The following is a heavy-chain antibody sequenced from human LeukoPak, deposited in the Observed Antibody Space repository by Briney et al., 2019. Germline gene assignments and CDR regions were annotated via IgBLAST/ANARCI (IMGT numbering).Heavy chain of an antibody. CDR2: ISWNSGSI. CDR1: GFTFDDYA. J-gene: IGHJ4*02. D-gene: IGHD3-10*01. CDR3: AKGAYGSGTIDY. Sequence: GGSLRLSCAASGFTFDDYAMHWVRQAPGKGLEWVSGISWNSGSIGYADSVKGRFTISRDNAKNSLYLQMNSLRAEDTALYYCAKGAYGSGTIDYWGQGTLVTVSS. V-gene: IGHV3-9*01.